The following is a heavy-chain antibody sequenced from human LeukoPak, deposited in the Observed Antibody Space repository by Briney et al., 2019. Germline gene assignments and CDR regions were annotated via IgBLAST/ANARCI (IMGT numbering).Heavy chain of an antibody. Sequence: GGSLRLSCAASGFTFSSYAMSWVRQAPGKGLEWVSAISGSGGSTYYADSVKGRFTISRDNSKNTLYLQMNSLKAEDTAVYYCAKSCSSTSCYDAFDIWGQGTMVTVSS. V-gene: IGHV3-23*01. CDR1: GFTFSSYA. J-gene: IGHJ3*02. CDR2: ISGSGGST. D-gene: IGHD2-2*01. CDR3: AKSCSSTSCYDAFDI.